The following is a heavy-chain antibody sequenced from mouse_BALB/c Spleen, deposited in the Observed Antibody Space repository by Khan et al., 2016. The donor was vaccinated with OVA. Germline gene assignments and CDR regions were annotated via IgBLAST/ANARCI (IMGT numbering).Heavy chain of an antibody. CDR3: KRDGNYMDY. D-gene: IGHD2-1*01. CDR2: IYFSGSI. Sequence: EVQLQESGPDLVKPSQSLSLTCTVTGYSITSGYAWHWIRQFPGNKLEWMAYIYFSGSINYNPSLKSRISVTRDTSKNQFFLQLNSVTSEDTATYYGKRDGNYMDYWGQGTSVTVSS. CDR1: GYSITSGYA. V-gene: IGHV3-1*02. J-gene: IGHJ4*01.